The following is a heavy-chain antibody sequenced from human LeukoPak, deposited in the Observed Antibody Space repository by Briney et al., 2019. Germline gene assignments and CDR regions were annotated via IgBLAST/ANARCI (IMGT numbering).Heavy chain of an antibody. J-gene: IGHJ4*02. Sequence: GGSRRLSCAASGFTFSSYGTHWVRQAPGEGLEWVAVISYDGSNKYYADSVKGRFTISRDNSKNTLYLQMNSLRTEDTAVYYCAKVGGSGSLDYWGQGTLVTVSS. CDR1: GFTFSSYG. CDR2: ISYDGSNK. CDR3: AKVGGSGSLDY. D-gene: IGHD3-10*01. V-gene: IGHV3-30*18.